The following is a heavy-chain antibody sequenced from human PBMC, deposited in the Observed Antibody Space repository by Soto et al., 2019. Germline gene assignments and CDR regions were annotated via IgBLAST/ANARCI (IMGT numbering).Heavy chain of an antibody. CDR1: GFTVSNNY. J-gene: IGHJ4*02. V-gene: IGHV3-66*01. D-gene: IGHD1-1*01. Sequence: ELQLVASGGGLVQPGGSLRLSCAASGFTVSNNYLRWVRQDPGKGLEWVSLIYSGGDTYYADSVKGRFTISRDNSKNTLYLQMNSLRAEDTAVYYCARDGTYNWVGGQGILVTVSS. CDR3: ARDGTYNWV. CDR2: IYSGGDT.